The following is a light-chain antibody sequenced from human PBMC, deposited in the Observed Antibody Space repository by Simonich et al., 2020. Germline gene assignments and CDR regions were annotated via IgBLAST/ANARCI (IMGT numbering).Light chain of an antibody. J-gene: IGKJ5*01. Sequence: DVVMTQSPLSLPVTLGQPASISCRSSQSLVHSDGNTYLNWFQQRPSKSPRRLIYKVSNRDSGVPDRFSGSGSGTDFTLKISRVEAEDVGVYYCMQGTHWPPITFGQGTRLEIK. V-gene: IGKV2-30*02. CDR2: KVS. CDR1: QSLVHSDGNTY. CDR3: MQGTHWPPIT.